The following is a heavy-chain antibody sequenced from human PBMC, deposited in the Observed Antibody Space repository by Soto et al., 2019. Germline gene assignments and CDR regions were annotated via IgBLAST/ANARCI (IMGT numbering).Heavy chain of an antibody. D-gene: IGHD2-15*01. V-gene: IGHV4-59*08. CDR2: IYYSGST. J-gene: IGHJ4*02. CDR1: GGSISSYY. CDR3: AKQVDGGNFDY. Sequence: SETLSLTCTVSGGSISSYYWSWIRQPPGKGLEWIGYIYYSGSTNYNPSLKSRVTISVDTSKNQFSLKLSSVTAADTAVYYCAKQVDGGNFDYWGQGTLVTVSS.